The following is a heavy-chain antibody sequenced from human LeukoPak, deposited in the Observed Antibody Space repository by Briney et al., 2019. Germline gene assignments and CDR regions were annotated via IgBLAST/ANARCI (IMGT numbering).Heavy chain of an antibody. CDR2: ISSSSRDI. CDR3: ARPTGDRSPFDL. D-gene: IGHD3-22*01. V-gene: IGHV3-21*01. J-gene: IGHJ3*01. Sequence: PGGSLRLSCAASGFSFNIYIMHWVRQAPGKGLEWVGSISSSSRDIYYSDSIKGRFSISRDNAQNSLYLQMNSLRAEDTALYYCARPTGDRSPFDLWGQGTMVAVSS. CDR1: GFSFNIYI.